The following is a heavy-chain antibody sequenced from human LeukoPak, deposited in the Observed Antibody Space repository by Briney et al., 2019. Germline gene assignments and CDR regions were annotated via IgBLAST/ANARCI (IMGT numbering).Heavy chain of an antibody. D-gene: IGHD3-10*01. CDR1: GFTLSSYW. Sequence: GGSLRLSCAASGFTLSSYWMNWVRQAPGKGLEWVANIKQDGSVKNYVDSVKGRFTISRDNAKNSLFLQMNSLGAEDTAVYYCARDPSGSPVFDPWGQGTLVTVSS. CDR2: IKQDGSVK. J-gene: IGHJ5*02. V-gene: IGHV3-7*01. CDR3: ARDPSGSPVFDP.